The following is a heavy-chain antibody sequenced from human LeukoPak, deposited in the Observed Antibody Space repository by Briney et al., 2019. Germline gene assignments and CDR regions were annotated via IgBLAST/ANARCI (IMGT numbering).Heavy chain of an antibody. Sequence: GASVKVSCKVSGYTLTELSMHWVRQAPGKGLEWMGGFDPEDGETIYAQKFQGRVTMTEDTSTDTAYMELSSLRSEDTAVYYCATEPFRSGSYRAYNWFDPWGQGTLVTVSS. J-gene: IGHJ5*02. D-gene: IGHD3-10*01. CDR1: GYTLTELS. CDR2: FDPEDGET. V-gene: IGHV1-24*01. CDR3: ATEPFRSGSYRAYNWFDP.